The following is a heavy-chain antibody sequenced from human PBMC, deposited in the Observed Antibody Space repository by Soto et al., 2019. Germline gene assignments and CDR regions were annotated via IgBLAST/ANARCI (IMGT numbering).Heavy chain of an antibody. J-gene: IGHJ3*02. D-gene: IGHD3-22*01. CDR2: INHSGST. V-gene: IGHV4-34*01. CDR1: GGSFSDYY. CDR3: ARAEIYYDSSGYVYAFDI. Sequence: SETLSLTCAVYGGSFSDYYWSWIRQPPGKGLEWIGEINHSGSTNYNPSLKSRVTISVDTSKNQFSLKLSSVTAADTAVYYCARAEIYYDSSGYVYAFDIWGQGTMVT.